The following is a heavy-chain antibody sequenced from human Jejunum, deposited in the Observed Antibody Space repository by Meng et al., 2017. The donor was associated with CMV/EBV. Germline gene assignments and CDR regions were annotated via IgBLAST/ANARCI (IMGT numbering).Heavy chain of an antibody. CDR3: ARDLTNKWFYY. J-gene: IGHJ4*02. CDR1: GDSISSGSHS. D-gene: IGHD1-26*01. V-gene: IGHV4-39*07. CDR2: MYFSGIA. Sequence: QMQLQESGPGLREPPGTLSPTCTASGDSISSGSHSWAWFRQPPGKRLEWIGSMYFSGIADYNPSLKSRVTISLHATQKQFSLRLTSVTAADSAVYFCARDLTNKWFYYWGQGTLVTVSS.